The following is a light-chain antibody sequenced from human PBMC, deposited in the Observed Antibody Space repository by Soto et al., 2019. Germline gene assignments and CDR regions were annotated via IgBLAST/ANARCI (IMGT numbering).Light chain of an antibody. CDR1: GSNIGAGYD. CDR3: QSYDSSLSGWV. J-gene: IGLJ7*01. CDR2: GNS. V-gene: IGLV1-40*01. Sequence: QLVLTQPPSVSGAPGQRVTISCTGSGSNIGAGYDVHWYQQLPGTAPKLLIYGNSNRPSGVPDRFSGSKSGTSASLAITGLQAEDEADYYCQSYDSSLSGWVFGGGTQLTVL.